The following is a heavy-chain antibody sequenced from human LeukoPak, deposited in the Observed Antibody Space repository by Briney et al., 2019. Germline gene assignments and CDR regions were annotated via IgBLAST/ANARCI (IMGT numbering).Heavy chain of an antibody. Sequence: PSETLSLTCTVSGDSISTYYWSWIRQPPGKRLEWIGYLYYTGSTNYNPSLKSRVTISVDRSKKQFSLKVSSVTAADTAAYYCAGGPTSSFDYRGQGTLVTVSS. V-gene: IGHV4-59*08. CDR1: GDSISTYY. CDR2: LYYTGST. D-gene: IGHD2-2*01. J-gene: IGHJ4*02. CDR3: AGGPTSSFDY.